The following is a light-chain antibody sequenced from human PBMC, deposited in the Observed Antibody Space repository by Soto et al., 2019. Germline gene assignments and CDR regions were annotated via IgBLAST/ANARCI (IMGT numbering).Light chain of an antibody. J-gene: IGLJ1*01. CDR3: CSYAGSYTYV. CDR2: EVS. CDR1: SSDVGGYKY. Sequence: QSALTQPRSVSGSPGQSVTISCTGTSSDVGGYKYVSWYPQHPGKAPKLIIYEVSKWPSGVPDRFYGSRSGNTASLTISGLQAEDEADYYCCSYAGSYTYVFGSGTKLTVL. V-gene: IGLV2-11*01.